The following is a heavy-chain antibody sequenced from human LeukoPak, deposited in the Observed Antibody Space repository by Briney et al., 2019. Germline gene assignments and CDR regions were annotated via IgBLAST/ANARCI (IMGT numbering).Heavy chain of an antibody. CDR2: ISSDSNYI. D-gene: IGHD2-2*01. J-gene: IGHJ3*02. Sequence: GGSLRLSCAASGFTFSSYSMNWVRQAPGKGLEWVSSISSDSNYIFYADSVQGRFTISRDNAENSLFLQMNSLRAEDTAVYYCASRYCTSTNYYAFDIWSQRTMVTVSS. CDR3: ASRYCTSTNYYAFDI. CDR1: GFTFSSYS. V-gene: IGHV3-21*01.